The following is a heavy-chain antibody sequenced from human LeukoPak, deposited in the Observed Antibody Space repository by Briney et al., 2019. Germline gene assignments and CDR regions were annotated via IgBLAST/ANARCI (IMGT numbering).Heavy chain of an antibody. D-gene: IGHD2-15*01. CDR1: GFTFNGYW. V-gene: IGHV3-7*01. CDR2: IKQDGSEK. CDR3: RRDLARSCYNFDF. J-gene: IGHJ4*02. Sequence: GGSLRLSCAASGFTFNGYWMSWVRQAPGKGLEWVANIKQDGSEKYYVDPVRGRVTISRDNAENSLFLQMNRLRVEDTAVYYCRRDLARSCYNFDFWAREPLLPVPS.